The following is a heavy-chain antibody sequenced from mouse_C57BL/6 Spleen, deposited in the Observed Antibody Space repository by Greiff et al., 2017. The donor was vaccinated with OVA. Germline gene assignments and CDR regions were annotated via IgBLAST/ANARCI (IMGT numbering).Heavy chain of an antibody. V-gene: IGHV1-64*01. CDR3: ARPDVYSAWFAY. CDR2: IHPNSGST. J-gene: IGHJ3*01. Sequence: QVQLQQPGAELVKPGASVKLSCKASGYTFTSYWMHWVKQRPGQGLEWIGMIHPNSGSTNYNEKFKSKATLTVDKSSSTAYMQLSSLTSEDSAVYYCARPDVYSAWFAYWGQGTLVTVSA. D-gene: IGHD2-3*01. CDR1: GYTFTSYW.